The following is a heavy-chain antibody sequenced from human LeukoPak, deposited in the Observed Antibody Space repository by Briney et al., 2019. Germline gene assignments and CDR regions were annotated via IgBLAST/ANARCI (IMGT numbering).Heavy chain of an antibody. CDR1: GFTFSSYG. J-gene: IGHJ5*02. Sequence: PGGSLRLSCAASGFTFSSYGMHWVRQAPGKGLEWVAVISYDGSNKYYADSVKGRSTISRDNSKNTLYLQMNSLRAEDTAVYYCAKGPGIAVKNWFDPWGQGTLVTVSS. D-gene: IGHD6-19*01. CDR2: ISYDGSNK. V-gene: IGHV3-30*18. CDR3: AKGPGIAVKNWFDP.